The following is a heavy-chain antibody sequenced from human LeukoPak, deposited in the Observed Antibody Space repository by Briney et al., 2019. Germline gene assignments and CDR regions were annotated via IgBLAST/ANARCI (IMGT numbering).Heavy chain of an antibody. V-gene: IGHV1-18*01. J-gene: IGHJ6*02. CDR3: ARLGRGYYYDYYGMDV. CDR2: ISAYNGNT. CDR1: GYTFTSYG. Sequence: ASVKVSCKASGYTFTSYGISWVRQAPGQGLEGMGRISAYNGNTNYAQKLQGRVTMTTDTSTSTAYMELRSLRSDDTAVYYCARLGRGYYYDYYGMDVWGQGTTVTVSS.